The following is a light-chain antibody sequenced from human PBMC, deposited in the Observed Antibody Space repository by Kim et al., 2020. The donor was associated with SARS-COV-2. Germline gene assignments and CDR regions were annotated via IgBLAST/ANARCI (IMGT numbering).Light chain of an antibody. CDR1: QGISNY. CDR2: DAS. J-gene: IGKJ3*01. Sequence: ASVGDRATSTWRASQGISNYLAWYQQKPGKVPKLLIYDASTLQSGVPSRFRGSGSGTEFTLTISSLQPEDVATYYCQKYDSSPITFGPGTKVDIK. V-gene: IGKV1-27*01. CDR3: QKYDSSPIT.